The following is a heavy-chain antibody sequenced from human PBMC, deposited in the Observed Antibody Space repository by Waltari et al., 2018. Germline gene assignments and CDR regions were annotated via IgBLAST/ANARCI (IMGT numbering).Heavy chain of an antibody. V-gene: IGHV1-8*01. J-gene: IGHJ5*02. D-gene: IGHD3-22*01. Sequence: QVQLVQSGAEVKKPGASVKVSCKASGYTFTSYDINWVRQATGQGLEWMGWMSPNSGNTGYAKKFQGRFTMTRNTSISTAYMELSSLRSEDTAVYYCARQPHGPFYYDSSGPSKHWFDPWGQGTLVTVSS. CDR3: ARQPHGPFYYDSSGPSKHWFDP. CDR1: GYTFTSYD. CDR2: MSPNSGNT.